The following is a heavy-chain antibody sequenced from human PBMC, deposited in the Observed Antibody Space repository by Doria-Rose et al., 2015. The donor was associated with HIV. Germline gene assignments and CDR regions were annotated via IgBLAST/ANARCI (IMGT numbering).Heavy chain of an antibody. CDR1: GSLLTVLELV. D-gene: IGHD6-13*01. CDR3: ARIKSSRWYHKYCSDF. Sequence: QVTLKESGPVLVKPTETLTLTCTVSGSLLTVLELVWTGSVSPQGKPWSGLANFFSVAERSYKTSLRSRLTISRSTSKSQVVLTMTDMDPVDTATYYCARIKSSRWYHKYCSDFWGQGTLVIVSA. V-gene: IGHV2-26*01. J-gene: IGHJ4*02. CDR2: FFSVAER.